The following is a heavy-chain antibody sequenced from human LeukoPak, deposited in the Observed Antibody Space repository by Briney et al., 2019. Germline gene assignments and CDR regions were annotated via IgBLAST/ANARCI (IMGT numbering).Heavy chain of an antibody. V-gene: IGHV5-51*01. CDR1: GYSFTSYW. Sequence: GESLKISCKGSGYSFTSYWIGWVRQMPGKGLEWMGIIQPRDSETRYSPSFQGQVTMSADKSITTAYLQWTSLKVSDTAMYYCARLAREWEVFDSWGQGTLVTVSS. CDR3: ARLAREWEVFDS. CDR2: IQPRDSET. D-gene: IGHD1-26*01. J-gene: IGHJ4*02.